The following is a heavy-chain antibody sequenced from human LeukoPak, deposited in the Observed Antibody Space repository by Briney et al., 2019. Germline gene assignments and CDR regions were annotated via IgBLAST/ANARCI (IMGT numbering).Heavy chain of an antibody. Sequence: ASVKVSCTASGYTFTGYYMHWVRQAPGQGLEWMGWINPDSGGTNYAQKFQGRVTMTRDTSISTAYMELSRLRSDDTAVYYCAILVVPAAKLNYYYYGMDVWGQGTTVTVSS. CDR2: INPDSGGT. V-gene: IGHV1-2*02. CDR3: AILVVPAAKLNYYYYGMDV. CDR1: GYTFTGYY. J-gene: IGHJ6*02. D-gene: IGHD2-2*01.